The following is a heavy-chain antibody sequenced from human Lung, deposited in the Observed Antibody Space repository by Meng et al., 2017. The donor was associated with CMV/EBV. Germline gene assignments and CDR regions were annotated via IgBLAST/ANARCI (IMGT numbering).Heavy chain of an antibody. Sequence: SETRSLTCTVSGYSISSGYYWGWVRQPPGKGLEWIGSIYHSGGTYYNTSLQSRVTISVDTSKNQFPLKLSSVTAADTAVYYCAGAIFDDWGQGPLVTVSS. D-gene: IGHD2-2*02. J-gene: IGHJ4*02. V-gene: IGHV4-38-2*02. CDR3: AGAIFDD. CDR2: IYHSGGT. CDR1: GYSISSGYY.